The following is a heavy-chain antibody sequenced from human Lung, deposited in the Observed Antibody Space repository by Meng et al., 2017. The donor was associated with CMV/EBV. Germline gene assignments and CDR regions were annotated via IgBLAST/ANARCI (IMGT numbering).Heavy chain of an antibody. V-gene: IGHV4-59*01. CDR2: IYSSGST. Sequence: VHLQAPGPCMVKPSDTLSLTCTVSGGSISSYSWSWIRQPPGKGLEWIGDIYSSGSTNYNPSLKSRVTISVDTSKNQFSLKLSSVTAADTAVYYCAREEGIGGFDPWGQGTLVTVSS. J-gene: IGHJ5*02. CDR3: AREEGIGGFDP. D-gene: IGHD3-10*01. CDR1: GGSISSYS.